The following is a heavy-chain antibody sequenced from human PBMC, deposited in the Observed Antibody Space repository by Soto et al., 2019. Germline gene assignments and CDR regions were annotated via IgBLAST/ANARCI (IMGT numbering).Heavy chain of an antibody. J-gene: IGHJ4*02. Sequence: SVKVSCKASGGNFNSFVFSWVRQAPGQGLEWMGGIIPIFSTTNYGQKFQGRVTITADESTNTAYMGLSSLRSEDTAVYYCARGYGGNFGYWGQGTLVTVSS. CDR3: ARGYGGNFGY. CDR2: IIPIFSTT. D-gene: IGHD2-15*01. V-gene: IGHV1-69*13. CDR1: GGNFNSFV.